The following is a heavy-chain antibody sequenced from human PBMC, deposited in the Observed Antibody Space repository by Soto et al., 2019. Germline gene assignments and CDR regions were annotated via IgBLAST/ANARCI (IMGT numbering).Heavy chain of an antibody. CDR2: IYYSGST. V-gene: IGHV4-61*01. D-gene: IGHD6-25*01. CDR1: GGSVSSGSYY. J-gene: IGHJ4*02. CDR3: ASLSRLDTYYFDY. Sequence: QVQLQESGPGLVKRSETLSLTCTVSGGSVSSGSYYWSWIRQPPGKGLEWIGYIYYSGSTNYNPSLRSRVXXSXDXXKNQFSLTLSSVTAADTAVYYCASLSRLDTYYFDYWGQGTLVTVSS.